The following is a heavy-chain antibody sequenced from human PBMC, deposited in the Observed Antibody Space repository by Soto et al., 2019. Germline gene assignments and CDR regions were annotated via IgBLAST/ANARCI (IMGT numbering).Heavy chain of an antibody. Sequence: SETLSLTCAVYGGSFSGYYWSWIRQPPGKGLEWIGEINHSGGTNYNPSLKSRVTISVDTSKNQFSLKLSSVTAADTAVYYCAGPTSAVAGKYWGQGTLVTVSS. CDR1: GGSFSGYY. V-gene: IGHV4-34*01. CDR3: AGPTSAVAGKY. D-gene: IGHD6-19*01. J-gene: IGHJ4*02. CDR2: INHSGGT.